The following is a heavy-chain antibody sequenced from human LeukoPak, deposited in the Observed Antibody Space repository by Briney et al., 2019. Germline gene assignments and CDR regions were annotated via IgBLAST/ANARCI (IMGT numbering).Heavy chain of an antibody. J-gene: IGHJ4*02. CDR2: IYTSGST. CDR3: ARVSGAGYSYGQYYFDY. Sequence: SETLSLTCTVSGGSISSGSYYWTWIRQPAGKGLEWIGRIYTSGSTNYNPSLKSRVTISVDTSKNQFSLKLSSVTAADTAVYYCARVSGAGYSYGQYYFDYWGQGTLVTVSS. D-gene: IGHD5-18*01. CDR1: GGSISSGSYY. V-gene: IGHV4-61*02.